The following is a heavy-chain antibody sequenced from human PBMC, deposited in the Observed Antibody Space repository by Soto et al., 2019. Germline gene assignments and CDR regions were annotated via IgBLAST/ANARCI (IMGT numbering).Heavy chain of an antibody. CDR3: DAYYYDSSGYYYDLPYYYGMDV. D-gene: IGHD3-22*01. CDR1: GFTFSNAW. J-gene: IGHJ6*02. V-gene: IGHV3-15*01. CDR2: IKSKTDGGTT. Sequence: EVQLVESGGGLVQPGGSLRLSCAASGFTFSNAWMSWVRQAPGKGLEWVGRIKSKTDGGTTDYAAPVKGRFTISRDDSKNTLYLQMNSLKTEDTAVYYCDAYYYDSSGYYYDLPYYYGMDVWGQGTTVTVSS.